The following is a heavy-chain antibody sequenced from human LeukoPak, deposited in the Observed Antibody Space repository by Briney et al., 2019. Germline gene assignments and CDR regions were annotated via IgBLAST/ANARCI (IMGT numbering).Heavy chain of an antibody. V-gene: IGHV1-46*01. CDR2: INPSGGRT. Sequence: GASVKVSCKASGYTFTSYYMHWVRQAPGQGLEWMGIINPSGGRTTYAQKFQGRVTMTRDTSISTAYMELSRLRSDDTAVYYCARADFTHRSLLRYFDWLLWDAFDIWGQGTMVTVYS. J-gene: IGHJ3*02. D-gene: IGHD3-9*01. CDR3: ARADFTHRSLLRYFDWLLWDAFDI. CDR1: GYTFTSYY.